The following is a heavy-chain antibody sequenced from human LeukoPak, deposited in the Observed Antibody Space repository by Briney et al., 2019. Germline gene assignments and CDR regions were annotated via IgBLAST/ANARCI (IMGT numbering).Heavy chain of an antibody. V-gene: IGHV3-23*01. J-gene: IGHJ4*02. CDR2: ISGSGGST. CDR3: ARDFSDVRGNIFDS. Sequence: GGTLRLSCAASGFTFWSYGMSWVRQAPGEGREGVSAISGSGGSTYYADSVKGRFTISRDNSKNTLYLQMNSLRAEDTAVYYCARDFSDVRGNIFDSWGQGTLVTVSS. D-gene: IGHD3-10*02. CDR1: GFTFWSYG.